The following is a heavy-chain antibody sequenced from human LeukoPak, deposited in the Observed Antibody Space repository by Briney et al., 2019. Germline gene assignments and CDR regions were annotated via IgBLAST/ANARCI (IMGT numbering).Heavy chain of an antibody. CDR1: GGTFSSYA. CDR3: ARDSFAAHYGDFDY. D-gene: IGHD4-17*01. Sequence: ASVKVSCKASGGTFSSYAISWVRQAPGQGLEWMGGIIPIFGTANYAQKFQGRVTITADESTSTAYMELSSLRSEDTAVYYCARDSFAAHYGDFDYWGQGTLVTVSS. CDR2: IIPIFGTA. J-gene: IGHJ4*02. V-gene: IGHV1-69*01.